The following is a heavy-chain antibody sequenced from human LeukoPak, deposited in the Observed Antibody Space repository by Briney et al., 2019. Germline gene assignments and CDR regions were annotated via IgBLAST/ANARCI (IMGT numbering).Heavy chain of an antibody. D-gene: IGHD1-26*01. V-gene: IGHV3-33*01. Sequence: PGGSLRLSCAASGFTVTSNYISWVREAPGKGLEWVAVVLYDGRNKLYAHCVKGRFTISRNNSKNTLYLQMTSVRAEDTAVYYCAIDLLKGRSYPDYWGQGTLDTVSS. CDR1: GFTVTSNY. CDR2: VLYDGRNK. J-gene: IGHJ4*02. CDR3: AIDLLKGRSYPDY.